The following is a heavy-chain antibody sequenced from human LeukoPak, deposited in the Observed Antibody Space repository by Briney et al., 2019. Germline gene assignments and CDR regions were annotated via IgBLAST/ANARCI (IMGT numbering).Heavy chain of an antibody. Sequence: PSETLSLTCAVYGGSFSGYYWSWIRQPPGKGLEWIGEINHSGSTNYNPSLKSRVTISVDTSKNQFSLKLSSVTAADTAVYYCARDAPSCSGGSCYSFDPWGQGTLVTVSS. CDR1: GGSFSGYY. CDR3: ARDAPSCSGGSCYSFDP. D-gene: IGHD2-15*01. CDR2: INHSGST. V-gene: IGHV4-34*01. J-gene: IGHJ5*02.